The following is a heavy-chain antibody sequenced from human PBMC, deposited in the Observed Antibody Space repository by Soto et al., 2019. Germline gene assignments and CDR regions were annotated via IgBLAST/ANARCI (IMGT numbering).Heavy chain of an antibody. J-gene: IGHJ6*02. CDR3: ARFRGSYGMDV. D-gene: IGHD3-10*01. CDR1: GGTFSSYT. Sequence: QVQLVQSGAEVKKPGSSVKVSCKASGGTFSSYTISWVRQAPGQGLEWMGRIIPILGIPNYAQKFQGRVTITAXKSTSTAYMELSSLRSEDTAVYYCARFRGSYGMDVWGQGTTVTVSS. V-gene: IGHV1-69*02. CDR2: IIPILGIP.